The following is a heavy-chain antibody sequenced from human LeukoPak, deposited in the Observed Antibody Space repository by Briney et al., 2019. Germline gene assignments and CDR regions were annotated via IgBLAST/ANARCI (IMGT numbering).Heavy chain of an antibody. Sequence: ASVKVSCKVSGYTFTDYYMHWVQQAPGKGLEWMGLVDPEDGETIYAEKFQGRVTITADTSTDTAYMELSSLRSEDTAVYYCARKRYFDGRPFDHWGQGTLVTVSS. CDR3: ARKRYFDGRPFDH. V-gene: IGHV1-69-2*01. CDR1: GYTFTDYY. CDR2: VDPEDGET. J-gene: IGHJ4*02. D-gene: IGHD3-9*01.